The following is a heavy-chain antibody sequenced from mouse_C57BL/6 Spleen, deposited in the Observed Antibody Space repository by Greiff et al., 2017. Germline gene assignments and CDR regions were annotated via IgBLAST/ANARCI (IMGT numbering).Heavy chain of an antibody. CDR3: APYYYGSRGRAY. Sequence: VQLQQSVAELVRPGASVKLSCTASGFNIKNTYMHWVKQRPEQGLEWIGRIDPANGNTKYAPKFQGKATITADTSSNAAYLQLRSLASEDTAISYCAPYYYGSRGRAYWGQGTLVTVSA. D-gene: IGHD1-1*01. J-gene: IGHJ3*01. CDR1: GFNIKNTY. V-gene: IGHV14-3*01. CDR2: IDPANGNT.